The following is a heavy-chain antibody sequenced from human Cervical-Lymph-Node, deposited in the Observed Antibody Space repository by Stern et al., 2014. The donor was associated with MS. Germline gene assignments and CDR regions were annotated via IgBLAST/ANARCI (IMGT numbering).Heavy chain of an antibody. V-gene: IGHV4-31*01. J-gene: IGHJ5*02. D-gene: IGHD3-22*01. CDR2: IYYSGST. CDR1: GGSISSGGYY. Sequence: QLQLQESGPGLVKPSQTLSLTCTVSGGSISSGGYYWSWIRQHPGKGLAWIGYIYYSGSTYYNPSLKSLVTISVDTSKNQFSLKLSSVTAADTAVYYCARMRAEYYYDSGRWFDPWGQGTLVTVSS. CDR3: ARMRAEYYYDSGRWFDP.